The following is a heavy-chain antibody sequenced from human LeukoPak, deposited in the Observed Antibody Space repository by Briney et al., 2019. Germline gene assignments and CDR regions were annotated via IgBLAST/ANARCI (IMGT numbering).Heavy chain of an antibody. CDR1: GYSISSGYY. CDR3: ASLPVERWFDP. Sequence: SETLSLTCAVSGYSISSGYYWGWIRQPPGKGLEWIGSIYHSGSTYYNPSLKSRVTISVDTSKNQFSLKLSSVTAADTAVYYCASLPVERWFDPWGQGTLVTVSS. CDR2: IYHSGST. J-gene: IGHJ5*02. V-gene: IGHV4-38-2*01. D-gene: IGHD1-26*01.